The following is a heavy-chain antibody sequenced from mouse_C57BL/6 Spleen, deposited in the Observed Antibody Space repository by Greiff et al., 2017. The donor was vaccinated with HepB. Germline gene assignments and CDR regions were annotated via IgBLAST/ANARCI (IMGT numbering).Heavy chain of an antibody. CDR2: IWSGGST. CDR1: GFSLTSYG. CDR3: ASWDVGAWFAY. J-gene: IGHJ3*01. V-gene: IGHV2-2*01. D-gene: IGHD4-1*01. Sequence: QVQLQQSGPGLVQPSQSLSITCTVSGFSLTSYGVHWVRQSPGKGLEWLGVIWSGGSTDYNAAFISRLSISKDNSKSQVFFKMNSLQADDTAIYYCASWDVGAWFAYWGQGTLVTVSA.